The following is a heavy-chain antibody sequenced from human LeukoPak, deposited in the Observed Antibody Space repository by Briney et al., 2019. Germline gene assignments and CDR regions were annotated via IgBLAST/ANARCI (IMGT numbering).Heavy chain of an antibody. CDR1: GFTFSGPA. Sequence: GGSLRLSCAASGFTFSGPAMHWVRQASGKGLEWVGRIRSKANSYATAYAASVKGRFTISRDDSKNTAYLQMNSLKTEDTAVYYCTPHPLRALDYWGQGTLVTVSS. CDR2: IRSKANSYAT. CDR3: TPHPLRALDY. V-gene: IGHV3-73*01. J-gene: IGHJ4*02.